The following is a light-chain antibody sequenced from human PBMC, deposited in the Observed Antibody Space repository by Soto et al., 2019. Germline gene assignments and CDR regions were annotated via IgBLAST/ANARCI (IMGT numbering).Light chain of an antibody. J-gene: IGLJ1*01. CDR2: EVT. V-gene: IGLV2-14*01. CDR1: SSDVGGSKY. Sequence: QSVLTQPASVSGSPGQSITISCPGTSSDVGGSKYVSWYQQYPGKVPRLLIYEVTSRPSGVSNRFSGSKSGNTASLTISGLQAEDEADYFCTSSTRDSLYVFGTGTKVTVL. CDR3: TSSTRDSLYV.